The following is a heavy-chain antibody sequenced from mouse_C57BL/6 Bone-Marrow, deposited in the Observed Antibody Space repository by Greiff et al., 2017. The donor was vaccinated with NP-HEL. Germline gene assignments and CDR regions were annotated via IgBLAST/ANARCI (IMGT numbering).Heavy chain of an antibody. D-gene: IGHD1-1*01. J-gene: IGHJ4*01. CDR2: IYPGSGST. Sequence: VQLQQPGAELVKPGASVKMSCKASGYTFTSYWITWVKQRPGQGLEWIGDIYPGSGSTNYNEKFKSKATLTVDTSSSTAYMQLSSLTSEDSAVYYCAREISYYYGSSYYYYAMDYWGQGTSVTVSS. V-gene: IGHV1-55*01. CDR3: AREISYYYGSSYYYYAMDY. CDR1: GYTFTSYW.